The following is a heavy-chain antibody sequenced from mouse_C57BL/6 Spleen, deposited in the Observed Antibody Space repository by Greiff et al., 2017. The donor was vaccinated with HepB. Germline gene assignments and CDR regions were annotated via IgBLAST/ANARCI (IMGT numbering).Heavy chain of an antibody. CDR3: ARGATVVDAWFAY. Sequence: QVQLQQSGAELVKPGASVKISCKASGYAFSSYWMNWVKQRPGKGLEWIGQIYPGDGDTNYNGKFKGKATLTADKSSCTAYMQLSSLTSEDSAVYFCARGATVVDAWFAYWGQGTLVTVSA. J-gene: IGHJ3*01. V-gene: IGHV1-80*01. CDR1: GYAFSSYW. CDR2: IYPGDGDT. D-gene: IGHD1-1*01.